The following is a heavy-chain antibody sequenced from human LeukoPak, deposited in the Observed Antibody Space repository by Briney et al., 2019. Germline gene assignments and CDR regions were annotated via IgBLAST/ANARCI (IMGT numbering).Heavy chain of an antibody. D-gene: IGHD4-23*01. V-gene: IGHV3-11*01. CDR2: INERGRDI. CDR3: AIPRGYGGKSPPN. J-gene: IGHJ4*02. CDR1: GFTFSDYY. Sequence: GGSLRLSCVASGFTFSDYYMSWIRQAPGKGREWVSYINERGRDIYYADSVKGRFTISRDNSKNSLYLQMNSLRAEDTAVYYCAIPRGYGGKSPPNWGQGTLVTVSS.